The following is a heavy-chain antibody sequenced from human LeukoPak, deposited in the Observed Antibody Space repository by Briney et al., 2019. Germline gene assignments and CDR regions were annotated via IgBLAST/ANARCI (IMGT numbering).Heavy chain of an antibody. V-gene: IGHV1-8*01. CDR3: ARGTSTAMVRGVMGY. CDR1: GYTLTELS. J-gene: IGHJ4*02. Sequence: ASVKVSCKVSGYTLTELSMHWVRQATGQGLEWMGWMNPNSGNTGYAQKFQGRVTMTRNTSISTAYMELSSLRSEDTAVYYCARGTSTAMVRGVMGYWGQGTLVTVSS. CDR2: MNPNSGNT. D-gene: IGHD3-10*01.